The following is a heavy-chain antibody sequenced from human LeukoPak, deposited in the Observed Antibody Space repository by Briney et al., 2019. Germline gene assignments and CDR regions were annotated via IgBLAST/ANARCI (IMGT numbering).Heavy chain of an antibody. CDR2: INPNSGGT. D-gene: IGHD2-21*02. CDR3: ARGYCGGDCYGLFDY. J-gene: IGHJ4*02. V-gene: IGHV1-2*06. CDR1: GYTFTAYY. Sequence: ASVKVSCKASGYTFTAYYIHWVRQAPGQGLEWMGRINPNSGGTNYAQNLQDRVTMTRDTSISTAYKELNRLRSDDTAVYYCARGYCGGDCYGLFDYWGQGTLVTVSS.